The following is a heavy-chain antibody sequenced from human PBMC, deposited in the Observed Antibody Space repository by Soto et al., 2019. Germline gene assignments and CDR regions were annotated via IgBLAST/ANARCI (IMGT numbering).Heavy chain of an antibody. CDR3: ARDYTATTGHPDY. CDR1: GYTFTNYA. D-gene: IGHD1-1*01. Sequence: QVQLVQSGAEEKKPGDSVKVSCKASGYTFTNYAIHWVRQAPGQGLEWMGWINAGNDNTKYSQKFQGRVTLTRDTSVSTAYMELSSLKSEDTAVYYCARDYTATTGHPDYWGQGTLVTVSS. V-gene: IGHV1-3*05. CDR2: INAGNDNT. J-gene: IGHJ4*02.